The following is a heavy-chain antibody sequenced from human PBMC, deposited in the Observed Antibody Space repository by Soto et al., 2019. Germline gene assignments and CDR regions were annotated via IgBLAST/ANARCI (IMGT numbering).Heavy chain of an antibody. D-gene: IGHD2-2*01. CDR3: ARHSGTYASSWFDA. CDR2: IYYSGST. J-gene: IGHJ5*02. V-gene: IGHV4-39*01. CDR1: GGSISSSSYY. Sequence: SETLSLTCTVSGGSISSSSYYWGWIRQPPGKGLEWIGSIYYSGSTYYNPSLKSRVTISINTSKNQMSLELTSVTAADTAVYYCARHSGTYASSWFDAWGQGTLVTVSS.